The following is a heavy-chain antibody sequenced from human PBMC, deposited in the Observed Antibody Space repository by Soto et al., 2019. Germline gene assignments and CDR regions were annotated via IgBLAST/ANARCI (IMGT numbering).Heavy chain of an antibody. CDR3: ARGQTRDVY. CDR1: GGTFSNYA. CDR2: VIPVLGTP. Sequence: QVQLVQSGAEVRKPGSSVKVSCKASGGTFSNYAISWVRQAPGQGLEWMGGVIPVLGTPIYSQKFRGRVTITADESTSTAYLDLSSLASVDTAVYYCARGQTRDVYWGQGTLVTVSS. V-gene: IGHV1-69*11. J-gene: IGHJ4*02.